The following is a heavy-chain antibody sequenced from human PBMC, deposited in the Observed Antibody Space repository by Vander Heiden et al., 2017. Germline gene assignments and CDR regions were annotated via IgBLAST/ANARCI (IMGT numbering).Heavy chain of an antibody. J-gene: IGHJ4*02. Sequence: EVQLVESGGGLVQPGGSLRLSCAASGFTFNDHPMNWVRQAQGKGLEWVSYIISSGSSMFYADSVKGRFTISRDNAKNSLYLQVNTLRDEDTAVYYCARSVKTMGGTIDHWGQGTLVTVSS. CDR3: ARSVKTMGGTIDH. D-gene: IGHD1-26*01. CDR1: GFTFNDHP. V-gene: IGHV3-48*02. CDR2: IISSGSSM.